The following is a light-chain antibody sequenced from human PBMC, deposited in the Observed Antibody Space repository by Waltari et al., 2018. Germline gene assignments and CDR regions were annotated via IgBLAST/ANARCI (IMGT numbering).Light chain of an antibody. J-gene: IGLJ2*01. V-gene: IGLV1-47*01. CDR2: RNN. CDR1: SSNIGSNY. CDR3: AAWDDSLV. Sequence: QSVLTQPPSASGTPGQRVTISCSGSSSNIGSNYVHWYQHLPGTAPKLLLYRNNQRPSGVPDRCSGSKSGTSASLAISGRRSADEADYYCAAWDDSLVFGGGTKLTVL.